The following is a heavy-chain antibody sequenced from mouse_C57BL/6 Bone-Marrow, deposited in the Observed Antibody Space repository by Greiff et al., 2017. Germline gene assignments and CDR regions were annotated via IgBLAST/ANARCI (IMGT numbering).Heavy chain of an antibody. V-gene: IGHV3-8*01. Sequence: EVKLMESGPGLAKPSQTLSLTCSVTGYSITSDYWNWIRKFPGNKLEYIGYISYSGSTYYYPSLISRISITRDTSKNQYYLQMNSGTTEDTATYYCARDRRRLYDYLYFDYWGQGTTLTVSS. J-gene: IGHJ2*01. CDR3: ARDRRRLYDYLYFDY. CDR1: GYSITSDY. CDR2: ISYSGST. D-gene: IGHD2-4*01.